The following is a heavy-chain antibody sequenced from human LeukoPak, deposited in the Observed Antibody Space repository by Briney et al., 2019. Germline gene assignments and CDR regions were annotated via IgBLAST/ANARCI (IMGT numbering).Heavy chain of an antibody. Sequence: ASVKVSCKASGYTFTTFAMHWVRQAPGQRLEWMGWINAVNGNTKYSQEFQGRVTITRDTSASTAYMELSSLRSEDMAVYYCARGSGRYCSGGSCRQTRFDYWSQGTLVTVSS. CDR1: GYTFTTFA. CDR3: ARGSGRYCSGGSCRQTRFDY. V-gene: IGHV1-3*03. J-gene: IGHJ4*02. D-gene: IGHD2-15*01. CDR2: INAVNGNT.